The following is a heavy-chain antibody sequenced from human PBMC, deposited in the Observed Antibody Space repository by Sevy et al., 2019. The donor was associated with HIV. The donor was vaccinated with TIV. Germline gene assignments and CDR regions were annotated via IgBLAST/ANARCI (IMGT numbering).Heavy chain of an antibody. CDR2: IYSDGRT. Sequence: GGSLRLSCVVSGFSVSRNYMSWVRQAPGKGLEWVSNIYSDGRTHYADSVRGRFTISRDTSKNTVYLEMKSLRAEDTAVYYCTREDIVLGEDNYYGMDVWGHGTTVTVSS. D-gene: IGHD2-15*01. V-gene: IGHV3-53*01. J-gene: IGHJ6*02. CDR3: TREDIVLGEDNYYGMDV. CDR1: GFSVSRNY.